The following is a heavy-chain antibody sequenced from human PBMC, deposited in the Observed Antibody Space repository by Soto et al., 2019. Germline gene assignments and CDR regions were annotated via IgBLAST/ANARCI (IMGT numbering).Heavy chain of an antibody. J-gene: IGHJ5*02. CDR2: ISYDGSEK. V-gene: IGHV3-30*18. Sequence: QEDLVESGGGVVQPGRSLRLSCAASGFTFNNYGMHWVRQAPGKGLEWVAIISYDGSEKHYVDSVKGRFTISRDNSKNTLVLQMNSLKAEDTAVYYCAEELRDFWTVPYLDRWGQGALVTVSS. D-gene: IGHD3-3*01. CDR1: GFTFNNYG. CDR3: AEELRDFWTVPYLDR.